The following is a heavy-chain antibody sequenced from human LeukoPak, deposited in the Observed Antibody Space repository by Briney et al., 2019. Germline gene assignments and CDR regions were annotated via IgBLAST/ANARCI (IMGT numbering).Heavy chain of an antibody. Sequence: PGGSLRLSCAASGFTFSDYYMSWIRQAPGKGLEWVSYISSSGSTIYYADSVKGRFTISRDNSKNTLYLQMNSLRAADTAVYYCARDLMIVDENWLDPWGQGTLVTVSS. J-gene: IGHJ5*02. D-gene: IGHD3-22*01. CDR3: ARDLMIVDENWLDP. CDR1: GFTFSDYY. CDR2: ISSSGSTI. V-gene: IGHV3-11*04.